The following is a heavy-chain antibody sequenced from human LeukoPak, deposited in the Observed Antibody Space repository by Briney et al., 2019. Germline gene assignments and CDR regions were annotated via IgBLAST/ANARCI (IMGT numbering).Heavy chain of an antibody. CDR1: GFSLSTSGVG. V-gene: IGHV2-5*02. CDR3: AHGYYDFWSGYYQGLDY. Sequence: SGPTLVNPTQTLTLTCTFSGFSLSTSGVGVGWIRQPPGKALEWLALIYWDDDKRYSPSLKSRLTITKDTSKNQVVLTMTNMDPVDTATYYCAHGYYDFWSGYYQGLDYWGQGTLVTVSS. J-gene: IGHJ4*02. D-gene: IGHD3-3*01. CDR2: IYWDDDK.